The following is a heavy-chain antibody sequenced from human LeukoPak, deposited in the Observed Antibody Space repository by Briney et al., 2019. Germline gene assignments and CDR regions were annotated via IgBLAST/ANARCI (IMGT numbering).Heavy chain of an antibody. CDR1: GYTFTGYY. J-gene: IGHJ4*02. CDR3: ARDADSQIAAAADY. V-gene: IGHV1-2*02. D-gene: IGHD6-13*01. CDR2: INPNSGGT. Sequence: ASVNVPCKASGYTFTGYYMHWVRQAPGQGGEWMGWINPNSGGTNYAQKFQGRVTITRDTSISTAYMELSRLRSDDTAVYYCARDADSQIAAAADYWGQGTLVTVSS.